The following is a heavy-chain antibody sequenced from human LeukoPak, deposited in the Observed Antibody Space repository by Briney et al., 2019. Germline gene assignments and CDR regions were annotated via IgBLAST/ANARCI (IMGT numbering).Heavy chain of an antibody. CDR1: GYTFTSYY. CDR2: INPTGGST. V-gene: IGHV1-46*01. D-gene: IGHD1-26*01. CDR3: ARDNSVGDNAWWFDP. J-gene: IGHJ5*02. Sequence: ASAKVSCKASGYTFTSYYMHWVRQAPGQGLEWMGLINPTGGSTGYAQKFQGRVTMTRDVSTSTDYMELSSLRSEDTAIYYCARDNSVGDNAWWFDPWGQGTLVTVSS.